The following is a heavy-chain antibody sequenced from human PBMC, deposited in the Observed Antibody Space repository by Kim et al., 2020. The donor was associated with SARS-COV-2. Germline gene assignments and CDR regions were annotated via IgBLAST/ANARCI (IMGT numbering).Heavy chain of an antibody. D-gene: IGHD3-3*01. V-gene: IGHV3-7*01. CDR1: GFTFSSYW. CDR3: ARDQRRTIFGVVIMGDWVGP. J-gene: IGHJ5*02. Sequence: GGSLRLSCAASGFTFSSYWMSWVRQAPGKGLEWVANIKQDGSEKYYVDSVKGRFTISRDNAKNSLYLQMNSLRAEDTAVYYCARDQRRTIFGVVIMGDWVGPWGQGTLVTVSS. CDR2: IKQDGSEK.